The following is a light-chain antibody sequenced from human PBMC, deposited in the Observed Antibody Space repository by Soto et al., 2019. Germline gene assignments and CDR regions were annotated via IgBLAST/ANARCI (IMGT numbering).Light chain of an antibody. CDR2: KAS. J-gene: IGKJ4*01. CDR1: QDISSW. CDR3: QQNERYSLT. V-gene: IGKV1-5*03. Sequence: DIQMTQSPSTLSASVADRVTVTCRASQDISSWLAWYQQKPGKAPKLLIYKASILQSGVPSRFSGSGSGTDFTLTISSLQPDDFATYYCQQNERYSLTFGGGTKVEIK.